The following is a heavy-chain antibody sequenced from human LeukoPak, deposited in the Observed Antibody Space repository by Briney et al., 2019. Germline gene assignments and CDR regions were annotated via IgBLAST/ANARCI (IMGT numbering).Heavy chain of an antibody. Sequence: PSETLSLTCAVYGGSFSGYYWSWIRQPPGKGLEWIGEINHSGSTNYNPPLKSRVTISVDTSKNQFSLKLSSVTAADTAVYYCARVNDFWSGYYWGTNWFDPWGQGTLVTVSS. J-gene: IGHJ5*02. D-gene: IGHD3-3*01. V-gene: IGHV4-34*01. CDR1: GGSFSGYY. CDR3: ARVNDFWSGYYWGTNWFDP. CDR2: INHSGST.